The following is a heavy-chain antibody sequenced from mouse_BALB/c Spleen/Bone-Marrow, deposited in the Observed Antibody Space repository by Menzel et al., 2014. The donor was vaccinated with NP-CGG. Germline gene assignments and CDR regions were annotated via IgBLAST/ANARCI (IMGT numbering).Heavy chain of an antibody. CDR3: ARELSTVIHWYFDV. CDR1: GYTFTDYY. V-gene: IGHV7-3*02. CDR2: IRNKANGYTT. D-gene: IGHD1-1*01. Sequence: EVNVVESGGGLVQPGDSLRLSCATSGYTFTDYYMSWVRQPPGKALEWLGFIRNKANGYTTEYSATVKGRFTISRDNSKSFLYLQMNTLRAEYSATYFCARELSTVIHWYFDVWGAGTTVTVSS. J-gene: IGHJ1*01.